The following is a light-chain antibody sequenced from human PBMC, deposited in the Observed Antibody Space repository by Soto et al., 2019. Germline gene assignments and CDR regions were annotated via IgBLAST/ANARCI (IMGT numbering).Light chain of an antibody. V-gene: IGLV2-14*03. CDR2: YVI. J-gene: IGLJ1*01. Sequence: QSVLTQPASVSGSPGQSITISCTGTSSDVGGYNYVSWYQQHPGKAPNLMIYYVIHRPSGVSNRFSGPKSGNTASLTIFGLQAEDEADYYCSSYTSINSYVFGTGTKVTVL. CDR1: SSDVGGYNY. CDR3: SSYTSINSYV.